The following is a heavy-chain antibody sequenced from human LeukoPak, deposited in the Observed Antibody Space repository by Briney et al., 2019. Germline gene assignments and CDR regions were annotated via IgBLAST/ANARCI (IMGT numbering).Heavy chain of an antibody. CDR2: ISAYNGNT. CDR1: GYTFTSYA. J-gene: IGHJ3*02. D-gene: IGHD3-22*01. CDR3: ARDDYDSSGYTGDAFDI. V-gene: IGHV1-18*01. Sequence: GASVKVSCKASGYTFTSYAMNWVRQAPGQGLEWMGWISAYNGNTNYAQKLQGRVTMTTDTSTSTAYMELRSLRSDDTAVYYCARDDYDSSGYTGDAFDIWGQGTMVTVSS.